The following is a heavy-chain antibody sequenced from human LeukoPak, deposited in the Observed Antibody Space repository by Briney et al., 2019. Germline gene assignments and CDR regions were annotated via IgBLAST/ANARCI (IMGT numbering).Heavy chain of an antibody. CDR2: IYHSGKS. J-gene: IGHJ4*02. CDR3: ASILYASGGYFPY. V-gene: IGHV4-59*08. D-gene: IGHD3-10*01. CDR1: GGSISSYY. Sequence: SETLSLTCTVSGGSISSYYWSWIRQPPGKGLEWIASIYHSGKSYYNTSLKSRFAISIDTSKNQFSLKLNALNAADTAVYYCASILYASGGYFPYWGQGILVTVSS.